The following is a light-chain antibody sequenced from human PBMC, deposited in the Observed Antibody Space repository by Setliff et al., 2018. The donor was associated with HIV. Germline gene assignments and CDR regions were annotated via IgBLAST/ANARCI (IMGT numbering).Light chain of an antibody. CDR3: QSYDSSLSGYV. CDR1: SQSVSTN. CDR2: SHI. V-gene: IGLV1-40*01. J-gene: IGLJ1*01. Sequence: VMTQSPATLSVSPGERATLSCRTSQSVSTNLAWYQQLPRTAPKVLIYSHINRPSGVPDRFSGSKSGASASLAITGLQAEDEADYYCQSYDSSLSGYVFGTGTKVTVL.